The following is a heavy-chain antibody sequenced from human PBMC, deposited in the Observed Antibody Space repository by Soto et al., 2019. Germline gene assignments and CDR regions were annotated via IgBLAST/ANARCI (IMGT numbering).Heavy chain of an antibody. V-gene: IGHV3-15*01. Sequence: GGSLRLSCAASGFTFSNAWMSWVRQAPGKGLEWVGRIKSKTDGGTTDYAAPVKGRFTISRDDSKNTLYLQMNSLKTEDTAVYYCTTDGSLRFPYYYYMDVWGKGTTVTVSS. D-gene: IGHD3-3*01. J-gene: IGHJ6*03. CDR3: TTDGSLRFPYYYYMDV. CDR1: GFTFSNAW. CDR2: IKSKTDGGTT.